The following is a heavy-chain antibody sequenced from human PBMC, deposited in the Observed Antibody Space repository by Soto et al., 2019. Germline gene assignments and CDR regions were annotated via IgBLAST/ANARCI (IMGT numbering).Heavy chain of an antibody. V-gene: IGHV1-69*01. CDR2: IIPILRSV. CDR1: GDTLGSFA. CDR3: ATEGVSVPAGTFEY. J-gene: IGHJ4*02. Sequence: QVQLVQSGAEVLNPGSSLKVSCKASGDTLGSFAFSWVRQAPGQGREWLGGIIPILRSVSHAQRFQGRLTLTADESSRTVFMELTRLTSEDTADYYCATEGVSVPAGTFEYWGQGTLVTVSS. D-gene: IGHD2-2*01.